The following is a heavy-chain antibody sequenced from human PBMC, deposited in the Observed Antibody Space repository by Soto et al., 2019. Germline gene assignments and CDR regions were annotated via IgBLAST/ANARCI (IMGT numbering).Heavy chain of an antibody. CDR3: AKWNGGFDY. CDR2: ISYDGSYK. J-gene: IGHJ4*02. Sequence: QVQLVESGGGVVQPGRSMRISCAASGFTFSSYGMHWVRQAPGKGLEWVAVISYDGSYKYYADSVKGRFTISRDNSKNTLYLQMNSLRAEDTAVYYCAKWNGGFDYWGQGTLVTVSS. V-gene: IGHV3-30*18. D-gene: IGHD3-16*01. CDR1: GFTFSSYG.